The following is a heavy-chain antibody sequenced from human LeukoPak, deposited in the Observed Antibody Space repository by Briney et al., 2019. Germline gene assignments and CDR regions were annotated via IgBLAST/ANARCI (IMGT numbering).Heavy chain of an antibody. CDR3: AKDLWFGEPQNWFDP. CDR1: GFTFSSYG. CDR2: ISGSGGST. J-gene: IGHJ5*02. V-gene: IGHV3-23*01. D-gene: IGHD3-10*01. Sequence: SGGSLRLSCAASGFTFSSYGMSWVRQAPGKGLEWVSAISGSGGSTYYADSVKGRFTISRDNSKNTLYLQMNSLRAEDTAVYYCAKDLWFGEPQNWFDPWGQGTLVTVSS.